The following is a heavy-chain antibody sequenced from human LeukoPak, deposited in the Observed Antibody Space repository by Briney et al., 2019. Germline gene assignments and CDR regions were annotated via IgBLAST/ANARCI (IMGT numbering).Heavy chain of an antibody. Sequence: SETLSLTCAVYGGSFSGYYWSWIRQPPGKGLEWIGEINHSGGTNYNPSLKSRVTISVDTSKNQFSLKLSSVTAADTAVYYCARGRITIFGVVIDFDYWGQGTLVTVSS. V-gene: IGHV4-34*01. CDR3: ARGRITIFGVVIDFDY. CDR1: GGSFSGYY. J-gene: IGHJ4*02. D-gene: IGHD3-3*01. CDR2: INHSGGT.